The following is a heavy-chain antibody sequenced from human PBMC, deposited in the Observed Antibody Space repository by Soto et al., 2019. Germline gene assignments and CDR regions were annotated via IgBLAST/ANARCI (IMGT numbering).Heavy chain of an antibody. J-gene: IGHJ4*02. CDR2: INYVGKT. D-gene: IGHD3-9*01. Sequence: SETLSLTCVVSGGSINSKSYFWGWIRQTPGKGLEWIASINYVGKTYYSPSLKSRLAISVDTSKNQFSLRLSSVTAADTAVYYCARDRYGGFDYWGLRTFVTVSS. V-gene: IGHV4-39*02. CDR1: GGSINSKSYF. CDR3: ARDRYGGFDY.